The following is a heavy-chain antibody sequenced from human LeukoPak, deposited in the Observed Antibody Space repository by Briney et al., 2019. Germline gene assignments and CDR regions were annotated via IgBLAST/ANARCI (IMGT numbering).Heavy chain of an antibody. J-gene: IGHJ4*02. CDR1: GGSISSYY. D-gene: IGHD5-24*01. CDR2: IYYSGST. Sequence: SETLSLTCTVSGGSISSYYWSWIRQPPGKGLEWIGYIYYSGSTNYNPSLKSRVTISVDTSKNQFSLKLSSVTAADTAVYYCSRRRWLQQFDYWGQGTLVTVSS. V-gene: IGHV4-59*12. CDR3: SRRRWLQQFDY.